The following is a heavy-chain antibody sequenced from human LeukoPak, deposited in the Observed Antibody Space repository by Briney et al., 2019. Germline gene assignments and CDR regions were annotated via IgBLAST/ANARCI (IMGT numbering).Heavy chain of an antibody. Sequence: PSETLSLTCTVSGGSISSYYWSWIRQPPGKGLEWIGYIFYSGSTNYNPSLKSRVTISVDMSNNHFSLKLTSVTAADTAIYYCARDALGYCSGGSCFPSWGQGTLVTVSS. D-gene: IGHD2-15*01. V-gene: IGHV4-59*01. CDR3: ARDALGYCSGGSCFPS. J-gene: IGHJ5*02. CDR1: GGSISSYY. CDR2: IFYSGST.